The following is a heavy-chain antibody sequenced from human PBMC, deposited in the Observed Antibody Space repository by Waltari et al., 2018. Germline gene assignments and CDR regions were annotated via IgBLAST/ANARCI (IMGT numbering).Heavy chain of an antibody. D-gene: IGHD5-12*01. V-gene: IGHV4-38-2*01. J-gene: IGHJ4*02. CDR1: GYSISRGYY. Sequence: QVQLQESGPGLVKPSETLSLTCAVSGYSISRGYYWGWIRQPPGKGLEWIGSIYHSGSTYYNPSLKSRVTISVDTSKNQFSLKLSSVTAADTAVYYCARSSIVAKGFDYWGQGTLVTVSS. CDR3: ARSSIVAKGFDY. CDR2: IYHSGST.